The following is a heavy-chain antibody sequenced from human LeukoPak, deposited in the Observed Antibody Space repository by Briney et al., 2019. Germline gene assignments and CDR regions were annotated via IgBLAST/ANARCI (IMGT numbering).Heavy chain of an antibody. CDR2: ISYDGSNK. Sequence: GGSLRLSCAASGFTFSSYGMHWVRQAPGKGLKWVAVISYDGSNKYYADSVKGRFTISRDNSKNTLYLQMNSLRAEDTAVYYCARKGRYCSGGSCYSEDYFDYWGQGTLVTVSS. V-gene: IGHV3-30*03. CDR3: ARKGRYCSGGSCYSEDYFDY. D-gene: IGHD2-15*01. J-gene: IGHJ4*02. CDR1: GFTFSSYG.